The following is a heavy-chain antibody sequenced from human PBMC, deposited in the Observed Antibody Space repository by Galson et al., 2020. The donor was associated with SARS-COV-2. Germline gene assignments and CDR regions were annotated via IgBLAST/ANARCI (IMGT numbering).Heavy chain of an antibody. V-gene: IGHV3-30*04. CDR1: GFTFSSYA. D-gene: IGHD3-10*01. Sequence: GGSLRLYCAASGFTFSSYAMHWVRQAPGTRLEWVAVISYDGSNKYYADSVKGRFTISRDNSKNTLYLQMNSLRAEDTAVYYCARGGGDYKDVWGKGTTVTVSS. J-gene: IGHJ6*03. CDR2: ISYDGSNK. CDR3: ARGGGDYKDV.